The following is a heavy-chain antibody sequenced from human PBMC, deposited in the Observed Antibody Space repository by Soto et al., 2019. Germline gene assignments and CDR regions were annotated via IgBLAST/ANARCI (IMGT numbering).Heavy chain of an antibody. V-gene: IGHV3-33*01. Sequence: QVQLVESGGGGVQPGRSLRLSCAASGFTFSSYGMHWVRQAPGKGLEWVAVIWYDGSNKYYADSVKGRFTISRDNSKNTLYLQMNSLRAEDTAVYYCARDAHINRYDSSGYYHTYLEPETDYWGQGTLVTVSS. D-gene: IGHD3-22*01. CDR2: IWYDGSNK. J-gene: IGHJ4*02. CDR1: GFTFSSYG. CDR3: ARDAHINRYDSSGYYHTYLEPETDY.